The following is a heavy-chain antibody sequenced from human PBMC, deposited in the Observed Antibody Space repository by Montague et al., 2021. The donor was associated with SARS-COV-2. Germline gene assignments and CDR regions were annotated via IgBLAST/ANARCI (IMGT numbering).Heavy chain of an antibody. CDR2: TNYRSKWTS. D-gene: IGHD4-17*01. CDR3: VRDTGSAQAGFDA. Sequence: CAISGDSDGGNTAARNWNRHSPSGDLHWLGRTNYRSKWTSDYATPVEGRISIDPDTSKNQFFLHLRSVTPEDTGVYYCVRDTGSAQAGFDAWGQGTLVTVSS. CDR1: GDSDGGNTAA. J-gene: IGHJ4*02. V-gene: IGHV6-1*01.